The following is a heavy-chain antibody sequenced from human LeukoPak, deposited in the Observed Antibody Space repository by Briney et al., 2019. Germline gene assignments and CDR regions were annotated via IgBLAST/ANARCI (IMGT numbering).Heavy chain of an antibody. CDR1: GFTFDNYA. D-gene: IGHD6-13*01. J-gene: IGHJ6*02. CDR2: ISDSGDNI. CDR3: ARDRSSSWLWTYYYYGMDV. V-gene: IGHV3-23*01. Sequence: PGGSLRLSCAASGFTFDNYAMVWVRQAPGMGLEWVSGISDSGDNIFYADSVKGRFTISRDNSKNTLYLQMNSLRAEDTAVYYCARDRSSSWLWTYYYYGMDVWGQGTTVTVSS.